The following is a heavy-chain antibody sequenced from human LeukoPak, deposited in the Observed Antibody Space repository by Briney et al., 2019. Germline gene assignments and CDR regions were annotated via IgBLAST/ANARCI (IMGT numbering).Heavy chain of an antibody. D-gene: IGHD6-19*01. J-gene: IGHJ5*02. CDR3: AIYSSGSAGWFDP. CDR1: GYTLTELS. Sequence: AASVKVSCKVSGYTLTELSMHWVRQAPGKGLEWMGGFDPEDGETIYAQKFQGRVTMTEDTSTDTAYMELSSLRSEDTAVYYCAIYSSGSAGWFDPWGQGTLVTVSS. V-gene: IGHV1-24*01. CDR2: FDPEDGET.